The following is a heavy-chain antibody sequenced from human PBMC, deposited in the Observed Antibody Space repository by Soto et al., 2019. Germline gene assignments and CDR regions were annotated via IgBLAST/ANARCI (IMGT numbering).Heavy chain of an antibody. D-gene: IGHD5-12*01. V-gene: IGHV4-30-2*01. Sequence: QLQLQESGSGLVKPSQTLSLTCAVSGGSISSGGYSWSWIRQPPGKGLEWIGYIYHSGSTYYNPSLQRRYTISVDRSKNQFSLKLSSVTAADTAVYYCAAGGGLPRYYWGQGTLVTVSS. CDR1: GGSISSGGYS. CDR2: IYHSGST. CDR3: AAGGGLPRYY. J-gene: IGHJ4*02.